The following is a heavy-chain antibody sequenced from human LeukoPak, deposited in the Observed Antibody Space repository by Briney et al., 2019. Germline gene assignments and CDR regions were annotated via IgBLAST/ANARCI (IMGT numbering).Heavy chain of an antibody. V-gene: IGHV3-7*01. J-gene: IGHJ4*02. CDR3: ARIVTGYSSSWYEYYFDY. CDR2: IKQDGSEK. CDR1: GLTFSRYW. Sequence: GGSLRLSCEASGLTFSRYWMTWVRQAPGKGLEWVANIKQDGSEKYYVDSVKGRFTISRDNAKNSLYPQMNSLRAEDTAVYYCARIVTGYSSSWYEYYFDYWGQGTLVTVSS. D-gene: IGHD6-13*01.